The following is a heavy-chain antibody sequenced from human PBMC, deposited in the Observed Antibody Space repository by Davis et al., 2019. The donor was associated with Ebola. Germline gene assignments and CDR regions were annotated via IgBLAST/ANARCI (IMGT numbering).Heavy chain of an antibody. CDR2: TYYTSKWNN. Sequence: HSQTLSLTCAISGDSVSGKNGAWNWIRQSPSRGLEWLGRTYYTSKWNNHYAASVKSRTTINPDTSKNQFSLQLNSLTPEDTAVYYCARGWLRTGLDIWGQGTMVIVSS. CDR3: ARGWLRTGLDI. D-gene: IGHD5-24*01. CDR1: GDSVSGKNGA. V-gene: IGHV6-1*01. J-gene: IGHJ3*02.